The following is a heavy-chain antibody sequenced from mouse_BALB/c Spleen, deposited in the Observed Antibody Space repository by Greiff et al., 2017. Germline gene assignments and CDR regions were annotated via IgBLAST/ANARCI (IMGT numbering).Heavy chain of an antibody. D-gene: IGHD2-10*02. CDR3: NAGSLYGNSYYYAMDY. CDR1: GFNIKDYY. Sequence: VQLQQSGAELVRSGASVKLSCTASGFNIKDYYMHWVKQRPEQGLEWIGWIDPENGDTEYAPKFQGKATMTADTSSNTAYLQLSSLTSEDTAVYYCNAGSLYGNSYYYAMDYWGQGTSVTVSS. CDR2: IDPENGDT. J-gene: IGHJ4*01. V-gene: IGHV14-4*02.